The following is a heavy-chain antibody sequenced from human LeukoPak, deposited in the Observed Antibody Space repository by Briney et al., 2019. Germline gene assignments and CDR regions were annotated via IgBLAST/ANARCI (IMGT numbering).Heavy chain of an antibody. V-gene: IGHV4-39*07. CDR1: GGSISSSSYY. Sequence: SETLSLTCTVSGGSISSSSYYWGWLRQPPGKGLEWLGSIYYSGSTYYNPSLKSRVTISVDTSKNQFSLKLSSVTAADTAVYYCARGINGSHHRGSYYFDYGGQGTLVIVSS. D-gene: IGHD1-26*01. CDR2: IYYSGST. CDR3: ARGINGSHHRGSYYFDY. J-gene: IGHJ4*02.